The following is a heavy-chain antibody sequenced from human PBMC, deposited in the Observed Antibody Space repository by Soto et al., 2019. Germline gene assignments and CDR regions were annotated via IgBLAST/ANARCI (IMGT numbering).Heavy chain of an antibody. CDR1: NYSISSGYY. J-gene: IGHJ3*01. D-gene: IGHD4-17*01. Sequence: SETLSLTCAVSNYSISSGYYWGWIRQPPGMGPEWIGSIYQRGSTFYNSALKSRITMSMDTSKNLFSRNRRSVTAADTAIYYCTKSGDYGLDAFDLWGQGTMVTVSS. CDR3: TKSGDYGLDAFDL. V-gene: IGHV4-38-2*01. CDR2: IYQRGST.